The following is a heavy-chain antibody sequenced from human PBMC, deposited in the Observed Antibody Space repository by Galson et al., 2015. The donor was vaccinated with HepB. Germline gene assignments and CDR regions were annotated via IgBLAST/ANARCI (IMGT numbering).Heavy chain of an antibody. CDR3: ASQMSEGTILKNPKSDY. CDR2: IIPIFGTA. V-gene: IGHV1-69*13. D-gene: IGHD3-3*01. CDR1: GGTFSSYA. Sequence: SVKVSCKASGGTFSSYAISWVRQAPGQGLEWMGGIIPIFGTANYAQKFQGRVTITADESTSTAYMELSSLRSEDTAVYYCASQMSEGTILKNPKSDYWGQGTLVTVSS. J-gene: IGHJ4*02.